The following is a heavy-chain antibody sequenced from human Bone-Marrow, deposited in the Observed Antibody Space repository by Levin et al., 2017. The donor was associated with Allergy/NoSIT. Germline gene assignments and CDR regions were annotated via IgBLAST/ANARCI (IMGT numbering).Heavy chain of an antibody. D-gene: IGHD1-26*01. CDR2: INPNSGGT. CDR3: ARGRVGATSHSWFDP. CDR1: GYTFTGYY. J-gene: IGHJ5*02. Sequence: ASVKVSCKASGYTFTGYYMHWVRQAPGQGLEWMGWINPNSGGTNYAQKFQGRVTMTRDTSISTAYMELSRLRSDDTAVYYCARGRVGATSHSWFDPWGQGTLVTVSS. V-gene: IGHV1-2*02.